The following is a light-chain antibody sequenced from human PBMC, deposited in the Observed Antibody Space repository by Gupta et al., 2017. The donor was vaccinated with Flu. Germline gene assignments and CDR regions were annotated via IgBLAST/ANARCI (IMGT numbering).Light chain of an antibody. Sequence: EIVLTQSPATLSLSPGERATRSCRASQSVSSYLAWYQQKPGQAPRLLIYDASNRATGIPARFSGSVSGTDFTLTISSLEPEDFAVYYCQQRSNWPPVYSFGQGTKLEIK. CDR3: QQRSNWPPVYS. J-gene: IGKJ2*03. CDR1: QSVSSY. CDR2: DAS. V-gene: IGKV3-11*01.